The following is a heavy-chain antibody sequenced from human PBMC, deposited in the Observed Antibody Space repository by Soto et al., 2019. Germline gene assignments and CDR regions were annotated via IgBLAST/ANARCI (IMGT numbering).Heavy chain of an antibody. J-gene: IGHJ3*01. CDR2: ISSSSSYI. CDR3: ARDREGVVAGLF. V-gene: IGHV3-21*01. D-gene: IGHD2-15*01. CDR1: VFTFSSHS. Sequence: GGSRSLSCAASVFTFSSHSMNWVRQAPGRRLEWISSISSSSSYIYYADTVKGRFTISRDNAKNSLFLQMNNLRGEDTAVYYWARDREGVVAGLFWGLGTMVTVSS.